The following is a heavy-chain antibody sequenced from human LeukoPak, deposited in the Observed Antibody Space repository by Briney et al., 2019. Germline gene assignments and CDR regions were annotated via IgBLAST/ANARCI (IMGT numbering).Heavy chain of an antibody. D-gene: IGHD4-17*01. V-gene: IGHV3-48*02. CDR3: ARDRDGDPSFEY. J-gene: IGHJ4*02. Sequence: GGSLRLSCAAPGFTFSSSDMNWVRQGLEKGLEWVSHITSISSTICYADSVKGRFTISRDNTKNSLYLQMNSLRDEDTAVYYCARDRDGDPSFEYWGQGTLVTVSP. CDR2: ITSISSTI. CDR1: GFTFSSSD.